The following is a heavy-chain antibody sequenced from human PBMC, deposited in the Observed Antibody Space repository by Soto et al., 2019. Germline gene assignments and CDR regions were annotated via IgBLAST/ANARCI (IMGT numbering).Heavy chain of an antibody. Sequence: EVQLVESGGGLVKPGGSLRLSCETSGFTFSAYSMNWVRQAPGRGLEFVSSITSNNIYYADSVRGRFTISRDNDKNSLYLQMTSLREDDTAVYYCARPDRIFYYMDVWGKGTTVTVSS. CDR2: ITSNNI. CDR1: GFTFSAYS. V-gene: IGHV3-21*01. CDR3: ARPDRIFYYMDV. J-gene: IGHJ6*03.